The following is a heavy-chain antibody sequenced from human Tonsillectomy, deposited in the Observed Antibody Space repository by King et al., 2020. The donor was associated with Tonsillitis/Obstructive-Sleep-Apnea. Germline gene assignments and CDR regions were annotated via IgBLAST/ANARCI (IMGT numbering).Heavy chain of an antibody. Sequence: VQLVESGAEVKKPGASVKVSCKASSYTFTSYGITWVRQAPGQGLEWMGWISAFYGNTNYAQKLQGRVTMTTDTSTSTAYMELRSLRSDDTAVYYCARGTRNNWNEEVDYFDYWGQRTLVTVSS. CDR3: ARGTRNNWNEEVDYFDY. CDR1: SYTFTSYG. J-gene: IGHJ4*02. CDR2: ISAFYGNT. D-gene: IGHD1-1*01. V-gene: IGHV1-18*01.